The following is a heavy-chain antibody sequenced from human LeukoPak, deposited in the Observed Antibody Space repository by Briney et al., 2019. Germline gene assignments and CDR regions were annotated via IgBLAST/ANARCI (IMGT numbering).Heavy chain of an antibody. CDR3: ASVFDS. CDR2: VNHDGTGT. J-gene: IGHJ4*02. V-gene: IGHV3-74*01. Sequence: PGGSLRLSCAASGFTFSNYGMSWVRQAPGKGLLWVSGVNHDGTGTYYADSAKGRFTISRDNAKNTVFLQMNSLSAEDTAVYYCASVFDSWGQGFLVTVSS. CDR1: GFTFSNYG.